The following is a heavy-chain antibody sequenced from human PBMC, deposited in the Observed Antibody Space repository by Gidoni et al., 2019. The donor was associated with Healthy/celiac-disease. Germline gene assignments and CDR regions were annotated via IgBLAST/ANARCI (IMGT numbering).Heavy chain of an antibody. CDR3: ARASGDSSGYSLDY. J-gene: IGHJ4*02. CDR2: IWYDGSNK. V-gene: IGHV3-33*01. D-gene: IGHD3-22*01. CDR1: GFTFSSYG. Sequence: QVQLVESGGCVVQPGRSLRLSWAASGFTFSSYGMHWVRQAPGKGLEWVAVIWYDGSNKYYADSVKGRFTISRDNSKNTLYLQMNSLRAEDTAVYYCARASGDSSGYSLDYWGQGTLVTVSS.